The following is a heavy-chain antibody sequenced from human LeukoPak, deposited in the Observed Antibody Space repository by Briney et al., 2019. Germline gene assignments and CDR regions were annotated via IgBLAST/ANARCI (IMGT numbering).Heavy chain of an antibody. J-gene: IGHJ4*02. Sequence: GGSLTLSCAASGFTFSSYAMSWVRQAPGKGLEWVSVISCSGGCTYYADSVKGRFTISRDNSKNTLYLQMNSLRAEDTAVYYCAKITAANVWGTYRFDYWGQGTLVTVSS. V-gene: IGHV3-23*01. CDR1: GFTFSSYA. D-gene: IGHD3-16*02. CDR3: AKITAANVWGTYRFDY. CDR2: ISCSGGCT.